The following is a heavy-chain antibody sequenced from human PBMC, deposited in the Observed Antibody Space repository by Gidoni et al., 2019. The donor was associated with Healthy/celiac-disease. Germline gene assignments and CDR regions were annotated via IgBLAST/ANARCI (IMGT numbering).Heavy chain of an antibody. CDR1: GFTFSGSY. CDR2: IRSKANSYAT. D-gene: IGHD4-17*01. J-gene: IGHJ6*02. Sequence: ELQLVESWGGLVQPVGSLNLSFSSSGFTFSGSYIHLVRQASGNWLEWVGRIRSKANSYATAYAASVKGRFTISRDESKNTAYLQMNSLKTEDTAVYYCTRGAPSYGDLREYGMDVWGQGTTVTVSS. V-gene: IGHV3-73*01. CDR3: TRGAPSYGDLREYGMDV.